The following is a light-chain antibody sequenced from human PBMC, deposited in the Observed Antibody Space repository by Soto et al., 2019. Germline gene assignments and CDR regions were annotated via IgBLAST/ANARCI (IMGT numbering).Light chain of an antibody. CDR2: ATS. CDR1: QSVSSRY. CDR3: QQYGNSLPWT. J-gene: IGKJ1*01. Sequence: EIVLTHSQGTLSLSPCERATLSFSASQSVSSRYLAWYQQKPGQAPRPLIYATSSRATDVPDRFSGSGSGTDFTLTISRLEPEDFAVYYCQQYGNSLPWTFGQGTKVDIK. V-gene: IGKV3-20*01.